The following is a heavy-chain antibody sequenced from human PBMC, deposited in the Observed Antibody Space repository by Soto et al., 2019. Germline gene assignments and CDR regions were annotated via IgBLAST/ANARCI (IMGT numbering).Heavy chain of an antibody. D-gene: IGHD6-19*01. Sequence: SQTLSLTCAISGDSVSSNSAAWNWIRQSPSRGLEWLGRTYYRSKWYNDYAVSVKSRITINPDTSKNQFSLQLNSVTPEGTAVYYCARVDAIAVAGTDASDIWGQGTMVTV. CDR3: ARVDAIAVAGTDASDI. CDR2: TYYRSKWYN. J-gene: IGHJ3*02. CDR1: GDSVSSNSAA. V-gene: IGHV6-1*01.